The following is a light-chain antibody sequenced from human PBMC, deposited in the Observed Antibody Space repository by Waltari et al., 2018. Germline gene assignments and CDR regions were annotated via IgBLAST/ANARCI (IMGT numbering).Light chain of an antibody. J-gene: IGLJ1*01. CDR3: SSYTSTTTPFV. CDR1: SSDIGRYNY. CDR2: DVN. Sequence: QSALTQPASVSGSPGQSIPISCTGTSSDIGRYNYVSWYQQHPGKALKLIIYDVNNRPSGISDRFSGSKSANTASLTISGLQVEDEADYFCSSYTSTTTPFVFGSGTKVTVL. V-gene: IGLV2-14*03.